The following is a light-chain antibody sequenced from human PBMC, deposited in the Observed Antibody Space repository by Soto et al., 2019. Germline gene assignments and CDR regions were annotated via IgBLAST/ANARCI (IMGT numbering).Light chain of an antibody. Sequence: EIVLTQSPGTLSLSPGERATLSCRASQSVDSSLLAWYQHKPGQAPRLDIYGASSRATGIPDRFSGSGSGTDFSLAISSLDPEVFAVCYFQQAGASVWTFGQGTKVEVK. J-gene: IGKJ1*01. CDR1: QSVDSSL. CDR2: GAS. V-gene: IGKV3-20*01. CDR3: QQAGASVWT.